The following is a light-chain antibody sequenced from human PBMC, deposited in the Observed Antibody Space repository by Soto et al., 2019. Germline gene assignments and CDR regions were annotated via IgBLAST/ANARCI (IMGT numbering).Light chain of an antibody. J-gene: IGKJ5*01. CDR1: QSVSSN. Sequence: EIVMTQSPATLSVSPGERATLSCRASQSVSSNLAWYQQKPGQAPRLLIYGASTRATGIPARFSGGGSGTVFTLTFSSLPSEDFAVYYCQQYNNWPLTFGQGTRLEIK. CDR2: GAS. CDR3: QQYNNWPLT. V-gene: IGKV3-15*01.